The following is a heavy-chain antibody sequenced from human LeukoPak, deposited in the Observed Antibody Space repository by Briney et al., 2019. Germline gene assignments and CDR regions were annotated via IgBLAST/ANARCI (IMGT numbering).Heavy chain of an antibody. D-gene: IGHD3-10*01. V-gene: IGHV1-2*02. J-gene: IGHJ6*03. CDR2: INPNSGGT. Sequence: ASVKVSCKASGYTFTGYYMHWVRQAPGQGLEWMGWINPNSGGTNYAQKFQGRVTMTRDTSISTAYMELSRLRSDDTAVYYCARVRGVTEYYYMDVWGKGTTVTVSS. CDR3: ARVRGVTEYYYMDV. CDR1: GYTFTGYY.